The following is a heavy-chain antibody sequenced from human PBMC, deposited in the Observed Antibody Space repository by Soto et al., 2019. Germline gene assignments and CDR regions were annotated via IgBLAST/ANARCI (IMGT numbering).Heavy chain of an antibody. CDR1: GGSISSGGYY. CDR3: AIDQHLSSSCYYGMDV. D-gene: IGHD2-2*01. V-gene: IGHV4-31*03. Sequence: QVQLQESGPGLVKPSQTLSLTCTVSGGSISSGGYYWSWIRQHPGKGLEWIGYIYYSGSTYYNPSLKSRVTISVDTSKNQFSLKLSSVTAADTAVYYCAIDQHLSSSCYYGMDVWGQGTTVTVSS. J-gene: IGHJ6*02. CDR2: IYYSGST.